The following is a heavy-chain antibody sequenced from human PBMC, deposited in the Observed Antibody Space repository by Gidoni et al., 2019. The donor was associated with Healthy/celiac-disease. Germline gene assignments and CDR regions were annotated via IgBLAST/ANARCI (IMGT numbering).Heavy chain of an antibody. V-gene: IGHV1-2*02. CDR3: ARDLRDGYNLKLLGAADY. CDR2: INPDSGGT. CDR1: GDTFTGHY. J-gene: IGHJ4*02. D-gene: IGHD5-12*01. Sequence: QVHLVQCGAEAMQPGASGNVSCKTSGDTFTGHYMHWVRQAPGQGLEWMGWINPDSGGTNYAQKFQGRVTMNRDTSISTAYMELNRLRSDDTAVYYCARDLRDGYNLKLLGAADYWGQGTLVTVST.